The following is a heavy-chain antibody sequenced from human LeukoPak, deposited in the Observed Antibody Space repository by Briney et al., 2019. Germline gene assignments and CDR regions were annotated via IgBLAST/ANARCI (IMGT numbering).Heavy chain of an antibody. J-gene: IGHJ4*02. D-gene: IGHD6-19*01. V-gene: IGHV3-53*01. CDR2: ISSDGNT. CDR1: GFTVSSSS. CDR3: AKDRGSGWPQFDY. Sequence: PGGSLRLSCAASGFTVSSSSMNWVRLGPGKGLEWVSVISSDGNTYYADSVKGRFTISRDNSKNTLYLQMNSLRAEDTAVYYCAKDRGSGWPQFDYWGQGTLVTVSS.